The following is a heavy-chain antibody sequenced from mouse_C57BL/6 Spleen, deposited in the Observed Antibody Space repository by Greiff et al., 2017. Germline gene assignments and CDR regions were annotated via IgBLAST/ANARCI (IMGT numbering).Heavy chain of an antibody. CDR2: IDPETGGT. Sequence: QVQLQQSGAELVRPGASVTLSCKASGYTFTDYEMHWVKQTPVHGLEWIGAIDPETGGTAYNQKFKGKAILTADKSSGTAYMELRSLTSEDSAVYYCTGGWLLSWYFDVWGTGTTVTVSS. V-gene: IGHV1-15*01. CDR1: GYTFTDYE. D-gene: IGHD2-3*01. J-gene: IGHJ1*03. CDR3: TGGWLLSWYFDV.